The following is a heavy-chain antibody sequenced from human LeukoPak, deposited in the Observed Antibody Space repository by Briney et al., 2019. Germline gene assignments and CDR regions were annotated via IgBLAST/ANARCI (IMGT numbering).Heavy chain of an antibody. V-gene: IGHV3-30*03. Sequence: GGSLRLSCAASGFTFSHYGMHWVRQAPGKGLEWVALVFSDGSEKYYAASVKGRFTISRDNSRYTVDLQMTSLRIEDTGVYYCARQDGYTSSWGLGTQVTVSS. CDR2: VFSDGSEK. J-gene: IGHJ4*02. CDR1: GFTFSHYG. D-gene: IGHD5-24*01. CDR3: ARQDGYTSS.